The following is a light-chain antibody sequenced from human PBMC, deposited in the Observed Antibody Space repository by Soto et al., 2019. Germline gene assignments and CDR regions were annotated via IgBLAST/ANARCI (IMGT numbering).Light chain of an antibody. CDR3: QQYGSSFRA. CDR2: GAS. J-gene: IGKJ1*01. V-gene: IGKV3-20*01. CDR1: QSVSSSY. Sequence: EILLTQSPGTLSLSPGERATLSCRASQSVSSSYLSWYQLKPGQAPRLLIYGASSRATGIPDRFSGSGSGTDFNLTISRLEPEDFAVYYCQQYGSSFRAFGQGTKVEL.